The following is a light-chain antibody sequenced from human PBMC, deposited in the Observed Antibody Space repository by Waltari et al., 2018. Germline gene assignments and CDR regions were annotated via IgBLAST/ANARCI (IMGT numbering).Light chain of an antibody. CDR1: RDISGS. Sequence: VIWLTQSPPLLSASTGDRVPITAGVSRDISGSLAWYQQKQGNAPDLLIFATSTLQRGVPSRFSGGGSGTDFTLTITYLQSEDFATYFCQQYYTFPYTFGQGTKLEI. CDR2: ATS. V-gene: IGKV1D-8*01. J-gene: IGKJ2*01. CDR3: QQYYTFPYT.